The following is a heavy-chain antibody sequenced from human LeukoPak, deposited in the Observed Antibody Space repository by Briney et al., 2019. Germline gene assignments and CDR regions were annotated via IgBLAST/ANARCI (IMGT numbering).Heavy chain of an antibody. J-gene: IGHJ4*02. D-gene: IGHD6-25*01. Sequence: ASVKVSCKSSGYMFTSHGIHWLRQAPGQGLEWMGWISAQNGNTNYMQQFLGRVTMTRDTSASTVYMELRSLKSDDTAVYYCARESIGGYGFDYWGQGTPVTVAS. CDR3: ARESIGGYGFDY. V-gene: IGHV1-18*01. CDR1: GYMFTSHG. CDR2: ISAQNGNT.